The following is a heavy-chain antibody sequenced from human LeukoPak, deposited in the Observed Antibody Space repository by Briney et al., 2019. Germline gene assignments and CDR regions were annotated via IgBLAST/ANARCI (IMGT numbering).Heavy chain of an antibody. V-gene: IGHV1-2*02. CDR1: GYTFTCYY. Sequence: ASVRVACKPAGYTFTCYYMHWVRQAPGQALEWMGCINPNSGGTNYAQKFQGRVTMTRDTSISTAYMALSRLRSDDTAVYYCARDSYSSSWFTYSYYYMDVWGKGTTVTVSS. CDR3: ARDSYSSSWFTYSYYYMDV. J-gene: IGHJ6*03. D-gene: IGHD6-13*01. CDR2: INPNSGGT.